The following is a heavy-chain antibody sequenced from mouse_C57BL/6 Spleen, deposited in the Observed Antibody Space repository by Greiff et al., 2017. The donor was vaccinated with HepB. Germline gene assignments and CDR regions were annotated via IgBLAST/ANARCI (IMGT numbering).Heavy chain of an antibody. J-gene: IGHJ1*03. V-gene: IGHV5-9-1*02. CDR3: TRGATTVVANWYFDV. Sequence: EVQRVESGEGLVKPGGSLKLSCAASGFTFSSYAMSWVRQTPEKRLEWVAYISSGGDYIYYADTVKGRFTISRDNARNTLYLQMSSLKSEDTAMYYCTRGATTVVANWYFDVWGTGTTVTVSS. CDR1: GFTFSSYA. D-gene: IGHD1-1*01. CDR2: ISSGGDYI.